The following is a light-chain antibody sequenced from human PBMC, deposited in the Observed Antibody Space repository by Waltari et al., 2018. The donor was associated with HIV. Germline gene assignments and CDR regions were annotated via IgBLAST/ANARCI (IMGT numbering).Light chain of an antibody. J-gene: IGLJ2*01. V-gene: IGLV10-54*01. CDR1: DYNVANEG. CDR2: RNN. CDR3: SAWDSSRNVWI. Sequence: QAVLTQPSSVSKGLGQTATLPCTGNDYNVANEGSVWVQQVQDQPPQLLSYRNNDRPSGSAERCFPCRSGKISYLKISRLQHEDEAVDYCSAWDSSRNVWIFGGGTRLTVL.